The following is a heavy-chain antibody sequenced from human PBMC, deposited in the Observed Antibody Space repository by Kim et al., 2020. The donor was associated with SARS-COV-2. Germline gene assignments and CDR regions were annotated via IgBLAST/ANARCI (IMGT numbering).Heavy chain of an antibody. J-gene: IGHJ4*02. Sequence: GGSLRLSCAASGFTFSTYNMNWVRQAPGKGLEWVSYISSSSSTIYYADPVKGRFTISRDNAKNSLFLLMNSLRAEDTAVYYCAREGLGEFGDDWGQGTLVTVSS. V-gene: IGHV3-48*04. CDR2: ISSSSSTI. CDR1: GFTFSTYN. D-gene: IGHD3-16*01. CDR3: AREGLGEFGDD.